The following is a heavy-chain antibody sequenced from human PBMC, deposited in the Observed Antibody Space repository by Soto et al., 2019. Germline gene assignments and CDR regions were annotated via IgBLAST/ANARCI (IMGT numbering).Heavy chain of an antibody. Sequence: SETLSLTCTVSGGSISSGDSYWSWIRQPPGKGLEWIGYIYYSGSTYYNPSLESRVTISVDTSKNQFSLKLNSMTAADTAVYYCAREGAARYAYYYGTDIWGQGTTVTVSS. V-gene: IGHV4-30-4*01. CDR2: IYYSGST. CDR3: AREGAARYAYYYGTDI. CDR1: GGSISSGDSY. J-gene: IGHJ6*02. D-gene: IGHD2-2*01.